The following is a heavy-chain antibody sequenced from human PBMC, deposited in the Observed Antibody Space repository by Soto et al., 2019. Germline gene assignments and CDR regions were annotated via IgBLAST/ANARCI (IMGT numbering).Heavy chain of an antibody. Sequence: EVQLLESGGGLVQPGGSLRLSCAASGFTFSSYAMSWVRQAPGKGLEWVSAISGSGGSTYYADSVKGRFTISRDNSKNTLYLQMNRLRAEDTAVYYCAKVWTPSPYYYYYGMDVWGQGTTVTVSS. D-gene: IGHD3-3*01. CDR3: AKVWTPSPYYYYYGMDV. V-gene: IGHV3-23*01. CDR1: GFTFSSYA. J-gene: IGHJ6*02. CDR2: ISGSGGST.